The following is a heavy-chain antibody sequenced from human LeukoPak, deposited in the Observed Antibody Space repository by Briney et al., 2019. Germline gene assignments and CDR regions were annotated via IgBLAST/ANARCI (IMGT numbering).Heavy chain of an antibody. V-gene: IGHV4-59*12. CDR3: ARGPRAVVYAIGYFQY. D-gene: IGHD2-8*02. J-gene: IGHJ1*01. CDR2: IYYSGST. CDR1: GGSISSYY. Sequence: SGTLSLTCTVSGGSISSYYWSWIRQPPGKGLEWIGYIYYSGSTNYNPSLKSRVTISVDTSKNQFSLKLSSVTAADTAVYYCARGPRAVVYAIGYFQYWGQGTLVTVSS.